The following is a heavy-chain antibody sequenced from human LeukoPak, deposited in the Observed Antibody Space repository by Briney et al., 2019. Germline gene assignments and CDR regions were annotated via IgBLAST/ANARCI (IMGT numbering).Heavy chain of an antibody. J-gene: IGHJ6*02. V-gene: IGHV3-11*06. Sequence: GGSLRLSCEASGFTFSDHYMSWIRQAPGKRLEWVSYISSGSTYTNYADSVEGRFSISRDNAKNSLYLQMNSLRAEDTAIYYCARALRANTYYYGMDVWGQGTTATVSS. CDR1: GFTFSDHY. CDR3: ARALRANTYYYGMDV. CDR2: ISSGSTYT.